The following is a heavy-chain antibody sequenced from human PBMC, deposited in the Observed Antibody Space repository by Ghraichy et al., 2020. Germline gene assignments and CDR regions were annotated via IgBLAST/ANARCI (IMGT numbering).Heavy chain of an antibody. D-gene: IGHD2-2*01. CDR1: GYTFTSYG. V-gene: IGHV1-18*01. J-gene: IGHJ6*02. Sequence: ASVKVSCKASGYTFTSYGISWVRQAPGQGLEWMGWISAYNGNTNYAQKLQGRVTMTTDTSTSTAYMELRSLRSDDTAVYYCARTYCSSTSCYLADVWGQGTTVTVSS. CDR2: ISAYNGNT. CDR3: ARTYCSSTSCYLADV.